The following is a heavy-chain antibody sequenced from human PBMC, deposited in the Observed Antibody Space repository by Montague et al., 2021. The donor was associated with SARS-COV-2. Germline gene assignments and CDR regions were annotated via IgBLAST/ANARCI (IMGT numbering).Heavy chain of an antibody. CDR1: GGSISSDNW. V-gene: IGHV4-4*02. CDR3: ARRITMVRGVTKRNNWFDP. Sequence: SETLSLTCAVSGGSISSDNWWSWVRQSPGKGLEWIGVIFHSGSTXXNPSLKSRVTMSVDKSKNDFSLKLSPVTAADTAMYYCARRITMVRGVTKRNNWFDPWGRGILVTVSS. J-gene: IGHJ5*02. D-gene: IGHD3-10*01. CDR2: IFHSGST.